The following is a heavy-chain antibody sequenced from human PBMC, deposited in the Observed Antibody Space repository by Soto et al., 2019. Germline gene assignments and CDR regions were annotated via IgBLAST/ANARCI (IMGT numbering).Heavy chain of an antibody. CDR2: IKSDSSGI. Sequence: EVQLVESGGGLVQPGGSLRLSCAASGFTFSGYNMNWIRQAPGKGLEWVSCIKSDSSGIWYADSVKGRFTMSRDNAKNSLLLQMNSLCYEGRAVYFCARDSNWSADYWGQGALVAVSS. J-gene: IGHJ4*02. V-gene: IGHV3-48*02. CDR1: GFTFSGYN. CDR3: ARDSNWSADY. D-gene: IGHD1-1*01.